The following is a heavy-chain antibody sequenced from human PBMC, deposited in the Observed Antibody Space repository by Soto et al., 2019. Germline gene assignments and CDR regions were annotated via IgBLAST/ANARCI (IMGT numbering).Heavy chain of an antibody. CDR1: GYTFSAYT. CDR2: INPGSGNT. CDR3: ARDTESLGARAIDALDI. V-gene: IGHV1-3*01. D-gene: IGHD3-10*01. Sequence: QAQLVQSGAEMKKPGASVKVSCKATGYTFSAYTMNWVRQAPAQSLEWLGWINPGSGNTKYSHNCQGRVSLTRDTSASKVYMELTGLTSEDTAVYCCARDTESLGARAIDALDIWGQGTMVTVSS. J-gene: IGHJ3*02.